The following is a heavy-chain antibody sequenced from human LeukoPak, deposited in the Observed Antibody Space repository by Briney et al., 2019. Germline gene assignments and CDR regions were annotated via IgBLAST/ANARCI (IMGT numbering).Heavy chain of an antibody. J-gene: IGHJ4*02. CDR3: VRGGGNFDY. D-gene: IGHD3-3*01. CDR1: GFTFSSYS. Sequence: PGGSLRLSCAASGFTFSSYSMNWVRQAPGKGLEWVSYISSSSTIYYADSVKGRFTISRDNAKNSLYLQMNSLRDEDTAVYYCVRGGGNFDYWGQGTLVTVSS. V-gene: IGHV3-48*02. CDR2: ISSSSTI.